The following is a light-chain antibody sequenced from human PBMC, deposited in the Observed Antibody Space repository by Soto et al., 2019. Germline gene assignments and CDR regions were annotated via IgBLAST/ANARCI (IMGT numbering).Light chain of an antibody. CDR3: AAWDGSLNNVL. J-gene: IGLJ2*01. CDR2: GDN. CDR1: GSSIGTNT. V-gene: IGLV1-44*01. Sequence: QTVVTQPPSASGTPGQRVTISCSGSGSSIGTNTVNWYRQLPGTAPKLLIYGDNQRPSGVSDRFSGSKSGTSASLAISGLQSEDEAEYYCAAWDGSLNNVLFGGGTQLTVL.